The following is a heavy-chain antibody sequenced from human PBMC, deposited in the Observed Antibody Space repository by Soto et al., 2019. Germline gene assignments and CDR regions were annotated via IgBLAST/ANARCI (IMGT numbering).Heavy chain of an antibody. CDR3: ARDAPPPELRFLEWHNYDYNGMDV. CDR1: GYSFTAYG. D-gene: IGHD3-3*01. CDR2: ISCYNGKT. Sequence: QVQVVQSGDEVKETGASVRVSCKTSGYSFTAYGIRWVRQAPGQGLEWMGWISCYNGKTKYAQKVQGRVTMTTDTSTSTGYMEVRSLSSDDTAIYYCARDAPPPELRFLEWHNYDYNGMDVWGQGTTVTVSS. V-gene: IGHV1-18*01. J-gene: IGHJ6*02.